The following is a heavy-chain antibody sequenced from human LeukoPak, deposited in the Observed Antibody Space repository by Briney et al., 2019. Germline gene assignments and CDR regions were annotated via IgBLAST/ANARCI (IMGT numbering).Heavy chain of an antibody. CDR2: IYYSGST. V-gene: IGHV4-39*07. CDR1: GGSISSSSYY. CDR3: ARIFMVRGVILPFDY. J-gene: IGHJ4*02. D-gene: IGHD3-10*01. Sequence: PSETLSLTCTVSGGSISSSSYYWGWIRQPPGKGLEWIGSIYYSGSTYYNPSLKSRVTISVDTSKNQFSLKLSSVTAADTAVYYCARIFMVRGVILPFDYWGQGTLVTVSS.